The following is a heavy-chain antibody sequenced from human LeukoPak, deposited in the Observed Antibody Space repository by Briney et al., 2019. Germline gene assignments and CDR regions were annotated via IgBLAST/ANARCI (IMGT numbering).Heavy chain of an antibody. CDR2: ISAYNGNT. D-gene: IGHD6-13*01. J-gene: IGHJ5*02. CDR3: ARVLSSSWGNWFDP. V-gene: IGHV1-18*01. Sequence: GASVKVSCKASGYTFTSYGFSWVRQAPGQGLEWMGWISAYNGNTNYAQKLQGRVTMTTDTSTSTAYMELRSLRSDDTAVYYCARVLSSSWGNWFDPWGQGTLVTVSS. CDR1: GYTFTSYG.